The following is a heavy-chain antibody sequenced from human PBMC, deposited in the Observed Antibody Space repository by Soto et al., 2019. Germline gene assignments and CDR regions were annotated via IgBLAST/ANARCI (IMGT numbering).Heavy chain of an antibody. J-gene: IGHJ4*02. CDR3: ATVIVSTIPLDY. Sequence: ASVKVSCKVPGYNLNDLSIHWVLQAPGKGLEWMGGSDPADGETIYAQKFQGRVTMTEATSTDTAYMELSSLRSEDTAVYYCATVIVSTIPLDYWGQGTLVTSPQ. CDR1: GYNLNDLS. CDR2: SDPADGET. D-gene: IGHD5-12*01. V-gene: IGHV1-24*01.